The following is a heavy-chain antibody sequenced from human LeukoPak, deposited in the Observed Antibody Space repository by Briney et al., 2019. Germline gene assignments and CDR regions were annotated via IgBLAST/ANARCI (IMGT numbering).Heavy chain of an antibody. CDR2: ISYDGSNK. D-gene: IGHD3-22*01. CDR3: AKDRFSYDSSGYYYGYFQH. V-gene: IGHV3-30*18. J-gene: IGHJ1*01. Sequence: GRSLRLSCAASGFTFSSYGMHWVRQAPGKGLEWVAVISYDGSNKYYADSVKGRFTISRDNSKNTLYLQMNSLRAEDTAVYYCAKDRFSYDSSGYYYGYFQHWGQGTLVTVSS. CDR1: GFTFSSYG.